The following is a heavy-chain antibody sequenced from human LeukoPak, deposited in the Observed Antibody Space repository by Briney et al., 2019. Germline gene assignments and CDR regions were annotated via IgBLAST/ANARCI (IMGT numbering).Heavy chain of an antibody. CDR1: GGSFSGYY. CDR2: INHSGST. CDR3: AREGAPGSLVVPAAINIYGMDV. D-gene: IGHD2-2*02. J-gene: IGHJ6*04. Sequence: SETLSLTCAVYGGSFSGYYWSWIRQPPGKGLERIGKINHSGSTNYNPSLKSRVTISVDTSKNQFSLKLSSVTAADTAVYYCAREGAPGSLVVPAAINIYGMDVWGKGTTVTVSS. V-gene: IGHV4-34*01.